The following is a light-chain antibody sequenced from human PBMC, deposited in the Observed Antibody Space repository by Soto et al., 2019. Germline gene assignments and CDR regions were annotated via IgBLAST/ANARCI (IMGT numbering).Light chain of an antibody. V-gene: IGKV1-5*03. CDR1: QNINTW. Sequence: DIQMTQSPSTLSASVGDRVTITCRASQNINTWVAWYQQKPGKAPNILIYKASTLEGGVPSRISGSGSGTEFTLTISRLQPDDFATYDCQQYYINPVTFGGGTRVEIK. J-gene: IGKJ4*01. CDR2: KAS. CDR3: QQYYINPVT.